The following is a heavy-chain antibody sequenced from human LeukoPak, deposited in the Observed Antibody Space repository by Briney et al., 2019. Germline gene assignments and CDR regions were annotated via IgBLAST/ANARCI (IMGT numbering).Heavy chain of an antibody. CDR1: GYIFASYY. D-gene: IGHD1-26*01. Sequence: ASVKVSCKASGYIFASYYMQWLRQAPGQGLEWMGIINPDGGSTSYARKFQGRVTMTRETSTSTVYMELSSLRSEDTAVYYCVRPPSGKDKRHDVLDVWGQGTVVTVSS. J-gene: IGHJ3*01. CDR2: INPDGGST. CDR3: VRPPSGKDKRHDVLDV. V-gene: IGHV1-46*01.